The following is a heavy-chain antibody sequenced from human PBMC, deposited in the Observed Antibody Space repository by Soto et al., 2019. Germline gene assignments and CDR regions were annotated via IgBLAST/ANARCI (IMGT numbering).Heavy chain of an antibody. V-gene: IGHV3-23*01. J-gene: IGHJ6*02. D-gene: IGHD3-3*01. CDR3: ARFLEWFPGPAYYYYYYGMDV. Sequence: PGGSLRLSCAASGFTFSSYAMSWVRQAPGKGLEWVSAISGSGGSTYYADSVKGRFTISRDNSKNTLYLQMNSLRAEDTAVYYCARFLEWFPGPAYYYYYYGMDVWGQGTTVTVSS. CDR2: ISGSGGST. CDR1: GFTFSSYA.